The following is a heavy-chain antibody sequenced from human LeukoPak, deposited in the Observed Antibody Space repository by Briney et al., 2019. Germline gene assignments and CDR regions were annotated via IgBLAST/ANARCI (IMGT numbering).Heavy chain of an antibody. J-gene: IGHJ4*02. CDR2: ISAYNGNT. CDR1: GYTFTTHG. CDR3: ARASYCSGGSCYGY. Sequence: GASVKVSCKASGYTFTTHGISWVRQAPGQGLEWMGWISAYNGNTNYAQKLQGGVTMTTDTSTSTAYMELRSLRSDDTAVYYCARASYCSGGSCYGYWGQGTLVTVPS. D-gene: IGHD2-15*01. V-gene: IGHV1-18*01.